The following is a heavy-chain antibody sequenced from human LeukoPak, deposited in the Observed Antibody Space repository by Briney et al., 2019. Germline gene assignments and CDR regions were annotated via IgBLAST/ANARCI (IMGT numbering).Heavy chain of an antibody. CDR3: ARDYGSYYDILTGYGNWFDP. V-gene: IGHV3-30*19. D-gene: IGHD3-9*01. J-gene: IGHJ5*02. CDR1: GFTFSSYG. Sequence: PGGSLRLSCAASGFTFSSYGMHWVRQAPGKGLEWVAVIWYDGSNKYYADSVKGRFTISRDNSKNTVYLQMNSLRDEDTAVYFCARDYGSYYDILTGYGNWFDPWGQGTLVTVSS. CDR2: IWYDGSNK.